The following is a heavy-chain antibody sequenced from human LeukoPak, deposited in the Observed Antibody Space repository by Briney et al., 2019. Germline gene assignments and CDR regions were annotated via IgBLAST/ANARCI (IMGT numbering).Heavy chain of an antibody. CDR1: GXSISKYY. J-gene: IGHJ4*02. V-gene: IGHV4-59*01. Sequence: PSETLSLTCTVSGXSISKYYWSWIRQPPGKGLEWIGYIYYSGSTNYNPSLKSRVTISVDTSKNQFSLKLSSVTAADTAVYYCARGGGYCSGGSCYHFDYWGQGTLVTVSS. CDR2: IYYSGST. CDR3: ARGGGYCSGGSCYHFDY. D-gene: IGHD2-15*01.